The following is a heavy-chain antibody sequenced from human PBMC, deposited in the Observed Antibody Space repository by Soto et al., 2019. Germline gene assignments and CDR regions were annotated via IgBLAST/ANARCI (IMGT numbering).Heavy chain of an antibody. D-gene: IGHD6-6*01. CDR3: ARVTSLGEQLAPIDAFDI. Sequence: QVQLVQSGAEVKKPGASVKVSCKASGYTFTSYGISWVRQAPEQGLEGMGWISAYNGNTNYAQKLHGKVTITTDTSTSTAYMELRSLRSDDTAVYYCARVTSLGEQLAPIDAFDIWGQGTMVTVSS. J-gene: IGHJ3*02. CDR2: ISAYNGNT. V-gene: IGHV1-18*01. CDR1: GYTFTSYG.